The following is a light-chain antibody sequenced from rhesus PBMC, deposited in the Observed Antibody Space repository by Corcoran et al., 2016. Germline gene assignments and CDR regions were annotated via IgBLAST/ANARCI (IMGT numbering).Light chain of an antibody. J-gene: IGKJ4*01. V-gene: IGKV1-37*01. Sequence: DIQMTQSPSFLSASVGDRVTITCRASQGISSYLAWYQQKPGKAPKPLIYYASNLASGVPSRFSGRGSGTEFTLTISSLQPEDFAVYYCQQYNSDPLTFGGGTKVESK. CDR1: QGISSY. CDR3: QQYNSDPLT. CDR2: YAS.